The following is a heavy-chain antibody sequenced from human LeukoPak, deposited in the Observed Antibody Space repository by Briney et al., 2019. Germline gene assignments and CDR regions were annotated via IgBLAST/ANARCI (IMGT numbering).Heavy chain of an antibody. Sequence: SETLSLTYTVSGGSISSSNYYWGWIRQHPGKGLEWIGYIYYSGSTYYNPSLRSRVTISVDTSKNQFSLKLSSVTAADTAVYYCARKINLSGGYFNWFDPWGQGTLVTVSS. CDR1: GGSISSSNYY. V-gene: IGHV4-39*07. D-gene: IGHD3-22*01. CDR3: ARKINLSGGYFNWFDP. CDR2: IYYSGST. J-gene: IGHJ5*02.